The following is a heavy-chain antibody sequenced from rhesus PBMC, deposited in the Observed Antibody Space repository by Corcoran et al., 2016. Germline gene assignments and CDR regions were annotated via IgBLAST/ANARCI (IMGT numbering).Heavy chain of an antibody. CDR1: GSSIISGYG. CDR2: VGG. Sequence: QVQLQESGPGLVKPSETLSLTCAVSGSSIISGYGWTWIRQPPVKGLGLIGYVGGYYNPSLKSRVTISKDTSKTQFSLQLTSVTAADTAVYYCASGLNYGAPNYGLESWGQGVVVTVSS. V-gene: IGHV4-127*01. D-gene: IGHD1-26*01. J-gene: IGHJ6*01. CDR3: ASGLNYGAPNYGLES.